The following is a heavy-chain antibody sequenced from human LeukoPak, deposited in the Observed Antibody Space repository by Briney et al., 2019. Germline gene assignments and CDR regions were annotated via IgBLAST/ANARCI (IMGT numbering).Heavy chain of an antibody. CDR3: ARSSGYSSSWPIDY. J-gene: IGHJ4*02. CDR1: GGTFSSYA. CDR2: IIPIFGTA. Sequence: GASVKASCKASGGTFSSYAISWVRQAPGQGLEWMGGIIPIFGTANYAQKFQGRVTITADESTSTAYMELSSLRSEDTAVYYCARSSGYSSSWPIDYWGQGTLVTVSS. D-gene: IGHD6-13*01. V-gene: IGHV1-69*13.